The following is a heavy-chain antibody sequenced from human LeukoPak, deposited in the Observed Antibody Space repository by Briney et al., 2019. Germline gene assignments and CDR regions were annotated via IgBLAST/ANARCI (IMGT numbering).Heavy chain of an antibody. Sequence: GGSLRLSCAASGFTFSDAWVSWVRQAPGKGLEWVSAISGSGGSTYYADSVKGRFTISRDNSKNTLYLQMNSLRAEDTAVYYCAKDAGSRRYCSGGSCYSAYDYWGQGTLVTVSS. CDR1: GFTFSDAW. CDR3: AKDAGSRRYCSGGSCYSAYDY. D-gene: IGHD2-15*01. CDR2: ISGSGGST. V-gene: IGHV3-23*01. J-gene: IGHJ4*02.